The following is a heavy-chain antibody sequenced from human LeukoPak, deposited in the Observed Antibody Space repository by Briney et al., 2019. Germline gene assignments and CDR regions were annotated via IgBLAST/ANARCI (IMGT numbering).Heavy chain of an antibody. D-gene: IGHD2-2*01. CDR2: IYHSGST. V-gene: IGHV4-30-2*01. J-gene: IGHJ6*03. CDR3: ARHTFHSYCSSTSCPPYYYYYMDV. CDR1: GGSISSGGYY. Sequence: TSETLSLTCAVSGGSISSGGYYWSWIRQPPGKGLEWIGYIYHSGSTYYNPSLKSRVTISVDRSKNQFSLKLSSVTAADTAVYYCARHTFHSYCSSTSCPPYYYYYMDVWGKGTTVTVSS.